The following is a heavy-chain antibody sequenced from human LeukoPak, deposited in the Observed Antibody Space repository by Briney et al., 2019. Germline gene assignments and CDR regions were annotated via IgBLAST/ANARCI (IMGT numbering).Heavy chain of an antibody. CDR2: IYYSGST. V-gene: IGHV4-59*01. Sequence: PSETLSLTCTVSGGSISTYYWSWIRQPPGKGLEWIGYIYYSGSTSYNPSLKSRVTMSVDTSENQVPLKLTSVTAADTAVYYCATARIKLPSSPFDYWGQGALVTVSS. CDR1: GGSISTYY. J-gene: IGHJ4*02. CDR3: ATARIKLPSSPFDY. D-gene: IGHD2-15*01.